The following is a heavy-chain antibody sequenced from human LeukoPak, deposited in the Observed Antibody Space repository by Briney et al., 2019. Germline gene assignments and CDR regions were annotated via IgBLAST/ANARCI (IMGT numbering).Heavy chain of an antibody. D-gene: IGHD2-2*01. CDR1: GFTFSSYE. Sequence: GGSLRLSCAASGFTFSSYEMNWVRQAPGKGLEWVSYISSSGSTIYYADSVKGRFTISRDNSKNTLYLQMNSLRAEDTAVYYCARDGCKLSSTTYYMDVWGKGTTVTVSS. V-gene: IGHV3-48*03. CDR2: ISSSGSTI. J-gene: IGHJ6*03. CDR3: ARDGCKLSSTTYYMDV.